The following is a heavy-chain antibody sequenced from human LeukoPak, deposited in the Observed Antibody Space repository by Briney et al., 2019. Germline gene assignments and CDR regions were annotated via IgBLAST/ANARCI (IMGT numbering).Heavy chain of an antibody. CDR3: ARAGKSGYLGIHYMDV. V-gene: IGHV4-59*01. D-gene: IGHD3-3*01. Sequence: SETLSLTCTASGGSISSYYWSWIRQPPGKGLEWIGYIYYSGSTNYNPSLKSRVTISVDTSKNQFSLKLSSVTAADTAVYYCARAGKSGYLGIHYMDVWGKGTTVTVSS. J-gene: IGHJ6*03. CDR1: GGSISSYY. CDR2: IYYSGST.